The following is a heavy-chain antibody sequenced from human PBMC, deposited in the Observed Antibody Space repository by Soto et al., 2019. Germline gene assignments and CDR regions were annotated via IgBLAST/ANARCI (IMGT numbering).Heavy chain of an antibody. CDR1: GGYIRSYY. CDR2: IYYSGST. Sequence: SETQSLSSTVSGGYIRSYYWSWIRQPPGKGLEWIGIIYYSGSTNYNPSPKRRVTTSVDTSNTPFTLKLSSLTAADTAVYYCARAYCGGDCYFRPHWFDPWGQGTLVTVSS. CDR3: ARAYCGGDCYFRPHWFDP. V-gene: IGHV4-59*01. J-gene: IGHJ5*02. D-gene: IGHD2-21*02.